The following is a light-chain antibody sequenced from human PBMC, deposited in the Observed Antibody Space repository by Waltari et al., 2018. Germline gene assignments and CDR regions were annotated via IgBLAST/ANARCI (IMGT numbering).Light chain of an antibody. V-gene: IGKV3-15*01. J-gene: IGKJ1*01. CDR3: QQYETWPRT. CDR1: QSVSSN. CDR2: GVS. Sequence: EIVMTQSPAILSLFPGERAALSCRASQSVSSNLAWYQQKPGQAPRLLMYGVSTGATGIPARFSGSGSGTEFTLTISSLQSEDFAVYYCQQYETWPRTFGQGTKVEIK.